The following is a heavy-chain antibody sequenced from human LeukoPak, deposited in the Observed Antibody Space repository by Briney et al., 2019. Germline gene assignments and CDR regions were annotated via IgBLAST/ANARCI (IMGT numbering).Heavy chain of an antibody. CDR1: GGSISNYY. CDR2: IYSSGST. V-gene: IGHV4-4*07. CDR3: ARKEDY. J-gene: IGHJ4*02. Sequence: PSETLSLTCTVSGGSISNYYWNWIRQPAGKGLEWIGRIYSSGSTSYNPSLKSRVTISVDKSENQFSLKLSSVTAADTAVYYCARKEDYWGQGTLVTVSS.